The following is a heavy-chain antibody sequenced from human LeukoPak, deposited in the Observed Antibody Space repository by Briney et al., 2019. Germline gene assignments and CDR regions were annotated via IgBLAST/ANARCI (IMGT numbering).Heavy chain of an antibody. CDR2: ISDIGSI. J-gene: IGHJ5*02. D-gene: IGHD3-10*01. V-gene: IGHV4-59*12. Sequence: PSETLSLTCTVSGGSISSYYWSWIRQPPGKGLEWIAYISDIGSINYNPSLKSRVTISVDTSKNQFSLKLSSVTAADTAVYYCARGQYYYGSVSWFDPWGQGTLVTVSS. CDR3: ARGQYYYGSVSWFDP. CDR1: GGSISSYY.